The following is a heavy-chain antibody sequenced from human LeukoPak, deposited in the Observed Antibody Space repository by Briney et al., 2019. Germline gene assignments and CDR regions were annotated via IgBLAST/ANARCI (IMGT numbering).Heavy chain of an antibody. CDR2: INPNSGGT. Sequence: ASVKVSCKASGYTFTDYYMHWVRQAPGQGLEWMGWINPNSGGTNYAQKFQGRVTMTRDTSISTAYMELSRLRSDDTAVYYCARDLDGYNDLDYWGQGTLVTVSS. V-gene: IGHV1-2*02. CDR3: ARDLDGYNDLDY. CDR1: GYTFTDYY. D-gene: IGHD5-24*01. J-gene: IGHJ4*02.